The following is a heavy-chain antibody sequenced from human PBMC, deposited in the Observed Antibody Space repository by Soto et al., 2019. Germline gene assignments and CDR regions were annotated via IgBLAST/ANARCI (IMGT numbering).Heavy chain of an antibody. CDR1: GFTFSNYG. Sequence: GGSLRLSCAASGFTFSNYGMHWVRRALGKGLEWVAVISYDGSDKHYLDSVKGRFTVSRDNSKNILYLQMNSLRTDDMALYYCFKEKRGYSYGEHWSQGTLVTVSS. CDR2: ISYDGSDK. CDR3: FKEKRGYSYGEH. V-gene: IGHV3-30*03. J-gene: IGHJ4*02. D-gene: IGHD5-18*01.